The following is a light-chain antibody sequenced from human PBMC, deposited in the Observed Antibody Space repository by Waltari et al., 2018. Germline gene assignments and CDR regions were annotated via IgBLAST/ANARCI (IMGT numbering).Light chain of an antibody. J-gene: IGKJ2*01. CDR1: QSVNNNY. CDR3: QHYGGSPKYT. V-gene: IGKV3-20*01. Sequence: EIVLTQSPGTLSLSPGERATLSCRASQSVNNNYLAWYQAKPGQAPRLLIYGISLRATGVPDRFSGGGSGTDVTLTISRLEPEDFAVDYCQHYGGSPKYTFGQGTKLEIK. CDR2: GIS.